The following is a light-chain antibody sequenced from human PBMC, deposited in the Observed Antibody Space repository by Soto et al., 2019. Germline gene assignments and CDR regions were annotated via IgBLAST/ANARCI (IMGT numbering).Light chain of an antibody. V-gene: IGLV2-14*01. CDR1: SSDGGGYNY. Sequence: QSALTQPASVSGSPGQSIAISCTGTSSDGGGYNYVSWYQQYPGKAPKLMIYHVSNRPSGVSNRFSGSKSGNSASLTISGLQAEDEADYYCSSYTSTSTYVFGTGTKLTVL. CDR3: SSYTSTSTYV. CDR2: HVS. J-gene: IGLJ1*01.